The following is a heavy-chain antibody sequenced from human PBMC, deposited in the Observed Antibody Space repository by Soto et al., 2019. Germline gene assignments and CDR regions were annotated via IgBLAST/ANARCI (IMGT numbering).Heavy chain of an antibody. V-gene: IGHV4-59*08. CDR2: IYYNVNT. J-gene: IGHJ4*02. CDR1: GGYISSYY. D-gene: IGHD3-22*01. Sequence: SETLSLTCTVSGGYISSYYWSWIRQPPGKGLEWIGYIYYNVNTNYNPSLKSRVTISVDTSKNQFSLKLSSVTAADTAVYYCARTGPYSSGNNWGQGTLVTVPS. CDR3: ARTGPYSSGNN.